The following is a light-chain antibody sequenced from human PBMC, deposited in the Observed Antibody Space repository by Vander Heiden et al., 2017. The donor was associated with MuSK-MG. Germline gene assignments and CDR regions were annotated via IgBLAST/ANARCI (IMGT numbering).Light chain of an antibody. CDR3: QQYGSSPYT. CDR1: QSVSSSY. V-gene: IGKV3-20*01. Sequence: EIVLTQSPGTLSLSPGERATLSCRASQSVSSSYLAWYQQKPGQAPRLLIYGASSRATGIPDRFSGSGSGTDFTLTISRLEPEDFPVYYCQQYGSSPYTFGHGTKVDIK. CDR2: GAS. J-gene: IGKJ3*01.